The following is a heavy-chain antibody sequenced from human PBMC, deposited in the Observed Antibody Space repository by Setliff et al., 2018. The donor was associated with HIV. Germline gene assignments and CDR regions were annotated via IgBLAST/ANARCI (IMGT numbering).Heavy chain of an antibody. V-gene: IGHV3-30*02. CDR2: IHFDGTNK. CDR1: GFTFRSFG. D-gene: IGHD6-13*01. J-gene: IGHJ4*02. CDR3: TRGGGSNQYYFDY. Sequence: GGSLRLSCAASGFTFRSFGMHWVRQTPGKGLEWVALIHFDGTNKYYRDSVKGRFTISRDNSRNTLYLQMNGLRAEDTALYYCTRGGGSNQYYFDYWGQGVPVTVSS.